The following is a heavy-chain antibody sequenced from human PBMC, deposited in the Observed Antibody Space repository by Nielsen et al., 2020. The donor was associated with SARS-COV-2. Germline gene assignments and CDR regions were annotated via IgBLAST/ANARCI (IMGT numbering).Heavy chain of an antibody. J-gene: IGHJ4*02. V-gene: IGHV3-23*01. CDR3: AKDRVPGWTKYYYDSSNLEYYFDY. CDR1: GFTFSSYA. CDR2: ISGSGGST. Sequence: GGSLRLSCAASGFTFSSYAMSWVRQAPGKGLEWVSAISGSGGSTYYADSVKGRFTISRDNSKNTLYLQMNSLRAEDTAVYYCAKDRVPGWTKYYYDSSNLEYYFDYWGQGTLVTVSS. D-gene: IGHD3-22*01.